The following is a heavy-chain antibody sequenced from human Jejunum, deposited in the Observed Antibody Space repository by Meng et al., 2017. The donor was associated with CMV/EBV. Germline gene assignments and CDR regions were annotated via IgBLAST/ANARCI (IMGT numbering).Heavy chain of an antibody. V-gene: IGHV3-23*01. CDR1: SSYA. D-gene: IGHD2-8*01. CDR2: ISDSGRST. CDR3: AKAPSPYCSNGVCYRFDS. Sequence: SSYAMSGVRQAPGKGLERVSAISDSGRSTYYADSVKGRFTISRDNSKNTLYLQMNSLRAEDTAVYYCAKAPSPYCSNGVCYRFDSWGQGTLVTVSS. J-gene: IGHJ4*02.